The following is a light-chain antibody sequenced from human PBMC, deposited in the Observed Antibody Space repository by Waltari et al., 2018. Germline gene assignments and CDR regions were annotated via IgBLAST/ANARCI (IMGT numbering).Light chain of an antibody. V-gene: IGLV2-8*01. Sequence: QSALTQPPSASGSPGQSVTISCTGTSRDVGPYVSWYQQHPGKAPQLMIYGVNKRPPGVPDRFSGSKSGNSASLTVSGLQADDEADYYCYSSAGSNNWVFGGGTKLTVL. CDR2: GVN. J-gene: IGLJ3*02. CDR1: SRDVGPY. CDR3: YSSAGSNNWV.